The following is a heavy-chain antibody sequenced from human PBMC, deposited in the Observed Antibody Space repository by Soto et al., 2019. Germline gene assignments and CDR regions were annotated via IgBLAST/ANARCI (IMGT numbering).Heavy chain of an antibody. CDR1: GFTFSSYG. Sequence: QVQLVGSGGGVVQPGRSLRLSCAASGFTFSSYGMHWVRQAPGKGLEWVAVISYDGSNKYYADSVKGRFTISRDNSKNTLYLQMNSLRAEDTAVYYCAKDLGELNYYYYYYMDVWGKGITVTVSS. D-gene: IGHD2-21*01. CDR2: ISYDGSNK. J-gene: IGHJ6*03. V-gene: IGHV3-30*18. CDR3: AKDLGELNYYYYYYMDV.